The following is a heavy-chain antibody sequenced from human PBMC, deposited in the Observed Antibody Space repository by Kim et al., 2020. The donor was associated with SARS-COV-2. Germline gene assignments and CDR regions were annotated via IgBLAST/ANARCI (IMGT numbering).Heavy chain of an antibody. CDR3: ARGRFRGVIIGWFDP. D-gene: IGHD3-10*01. CDR2: INAGNGNT. Sequence: ASVKVSCKASGYTFTSYAMHWVRQAPGQRLEWMGWINAGNGNTKYSQKFQGRVTITRDTSASTAYMELSSLRSEDTAVYYCARGRFRGVIIGWFDPWGQGTLVTVSS. CDR1: GYTFTSYA. J-gene: IGHJ5*02. V-gene: IGHV1-3*01.